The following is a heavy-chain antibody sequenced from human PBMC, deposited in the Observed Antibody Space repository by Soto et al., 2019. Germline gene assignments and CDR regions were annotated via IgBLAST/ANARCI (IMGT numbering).Heavy chain of an antibody. CDR1: GYTFTTYD. V-gene: IGHV1-8*01. CDR3: ARVAGSPDY. CDR2: LNPKSGMT. D-gene: IGHD1-26*01. Sequence: QVQLVQSGPEVKKPGASVKVSCKASGYTFTTYDFNWVRQAPGQGLEWMGWLNPKSGMTGSAQKFQGRVTMTRDASISTVYMELSNLRSEETAVYYCARVAGSPDYWGQGTLVTVSS. J-gene: IGHJ4*02.